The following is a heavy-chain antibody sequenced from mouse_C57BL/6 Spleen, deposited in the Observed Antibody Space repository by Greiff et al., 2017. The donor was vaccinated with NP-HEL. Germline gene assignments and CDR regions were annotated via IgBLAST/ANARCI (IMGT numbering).Heavy chain of an antibody. V-gene: IGHV5-4*01. CDR3: ARGYGSSYGAMDY. Sequence: EVQGVESGGGLVKPGGSLKLSCAASGFTFSSYAMSWVRQTPEKRLEWVATISDGGSYTYYPDNVKGRFTISRDNAKNNLYLQMSHLKSEDTAMYYCARGYGSSYGAMDYWGQGTSVTVSS. CDR1: GFTFSSYA. D-gene: IGHD1-1*01. CDR2: ISDGGSYT. J-gene: IGHJ4*01.